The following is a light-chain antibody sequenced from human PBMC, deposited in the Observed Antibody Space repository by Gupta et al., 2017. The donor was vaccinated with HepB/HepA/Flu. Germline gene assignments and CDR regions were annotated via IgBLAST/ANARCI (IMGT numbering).Light chain of an antibody. J-gene: IGKJ1*01. CDR1: QDISNF. Sequence: EIQTTHSPSSLSTSVGDRVSIPCRASQDISNFLAWYQQKPGKDHKLLIFGASTLQSGVPSRFSGSGSGTDFTLAIDSLQPEDVATYYCQKYDNAPWTLGQGTKVEIK. CDR2: GAS. V-gene: IGKV1-27*01. CDR3: QKYDNAPWT.